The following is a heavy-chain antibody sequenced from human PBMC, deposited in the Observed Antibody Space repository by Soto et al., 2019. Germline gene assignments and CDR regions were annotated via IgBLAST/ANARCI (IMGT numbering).Heavy chain of an antibody. Sequence: EVQLVESGGGLVQPGRSLRLSCAASGFTFDDYAMHWVRQAPGKGLEWVSGISWNSGSIGYADSVKGRFTISRDNAKNSLYLQMNSLRAEDTALYYCAPVIFGEAGYYMDVWGKGTTVTVSS. CDR1: GFTFDDYA. CDR3: APVIFGEAGYYMDV. J-gene: IGHJ6*03. D-gene: IGHD3-3*01. V-gene: IGHV3-9*01. CDR2: ISWNSGSI.